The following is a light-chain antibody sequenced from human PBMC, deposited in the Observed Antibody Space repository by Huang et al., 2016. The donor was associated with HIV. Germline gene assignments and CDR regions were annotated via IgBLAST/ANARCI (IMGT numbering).Light chain of an antibody. CDR3: QQYYSIPWT. CDR2: WAS. V-gene: IGKV4-1*01. CDR1: QSVLYSSNNKNY. Sequence: DIVMTQSPDSLAVSLGERATIDCKSSQSVLYSSNNKNYLAWYQQKSGQSPKLLIYWASTRESGVPDRCRGSGSGTDFTLTISSLQAEDVAVYFCQQYYSIPWTFGQGTKVEVK. J-gene: IGKJ1*01.